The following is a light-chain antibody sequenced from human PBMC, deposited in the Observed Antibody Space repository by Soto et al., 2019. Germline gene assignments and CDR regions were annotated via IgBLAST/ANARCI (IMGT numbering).Light chain of an antibody. V-gene: IGLV1-47*01. CDR1: SSNIGSNF. Sequence: QSVLTQPPSASGTPGQRVTISCSGSSSNIGSNFVYWYQQLPGTSPTLLIYRNNHRPSGVPDRFSGSKSGTSASLAISGFRSEDEADYYCAAWDDSLSAHVFGTGTKVTVL. CDR2: RNN. CDR3: AAWDDSLSAHV. J-gene: IGLJ1*01.